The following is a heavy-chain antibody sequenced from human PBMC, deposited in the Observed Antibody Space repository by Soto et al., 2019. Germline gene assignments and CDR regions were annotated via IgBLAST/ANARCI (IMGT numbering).Heavy chain of an antibody. V-gene: IGHV4-34*01. CDR2: INHSGST. CDR3: ARDGRLLWFGELPGYYYGMDV. CDR1: GGSFSGYY. D-gene: IGHD3-10*01. Sequence: SETLSLTCAVYGGSFSGYYWSWIRQPPGKGLEWIGEINHSGSTNYNPSLKSRVTISVDTSKNQFSLKLSSVTAADTAVYYCARDGRLLWFGELPGYYYGMDVWGQGTTVTVSS. J-gene: IGHJ6*02.